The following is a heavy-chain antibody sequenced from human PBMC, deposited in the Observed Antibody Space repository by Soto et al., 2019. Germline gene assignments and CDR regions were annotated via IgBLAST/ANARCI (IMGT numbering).Heavy chain of an antibody. J-gene: IGHJ4*02. CDR3: ARDETYTAGWYFEH. CDR2: ISGYNGKT. V-gene: IGHV1-18*01. Sequence: QVQLVQSGAEVKKRGASVKVSCKASGYMFNSYGMSWLRQAPGQGLEWIGWISGYNGKTDLAQKFKGRVTMTTEASTSIVYMELTSLRFDDTALYYCARDETYTAGWYFEHWGQGTLVTVPS. D-gene: IGHD6-19*01. CDR1: GYMFNSYG.